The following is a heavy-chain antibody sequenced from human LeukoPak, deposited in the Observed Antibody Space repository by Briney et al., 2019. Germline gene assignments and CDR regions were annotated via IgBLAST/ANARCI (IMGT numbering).Heavy chain of an antibody. V-gene: IGHV4-39*01. J-gene: IGHJ4*02. CDR3: ARICISNSCQADS. Sequence: SETLSLTCSVSGGSISSSSHYWGWIRQFPGKGLEWIGSISYSGSTYYNPSLKSRVTMFVDTSQNQFSLKLRSVTAADTAVYYCARICISNSCQADSWGQGTLVTVSS. D-gene: IGHD2-2*01. CDR1: GGSISSSSHY. CDR2: ISYSGST.